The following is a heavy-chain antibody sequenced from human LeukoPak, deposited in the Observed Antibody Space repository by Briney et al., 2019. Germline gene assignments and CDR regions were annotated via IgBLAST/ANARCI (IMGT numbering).Heavy chain of an antibody. CDR2: ISSGSSTI. CDR3: ARNGDYLIDY. Sequence: GGSLRLSCAASGFTFSSYSMNWVRQAPGKGLEWVSYISSGSSTIYYADSVKGRFTISRDNAKNSLYLQMNSLRAEDTAVYYCARNGDYLIDYWGQGTLVTVSS. J-gene: IGHJ4*02. CDR1: GFTFSSYS. D-gene: IGHD4-17*01. V-gene: IGHV3-48*01.